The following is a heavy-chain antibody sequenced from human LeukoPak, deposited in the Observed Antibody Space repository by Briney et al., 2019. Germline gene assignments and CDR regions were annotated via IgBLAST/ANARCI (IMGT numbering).Heavy chain of an antibody. J-gene: IGHJ4*02. CDR3: AANPYYYDSSGYLDY. D-gene: IGHD3-22*01. V-gene: IGHV1-58*02. Sequence: SVKVSCKASGFTFTSSAMQWVRQARGQRLEWVGWIVVGSGNTNYAQKFQERVTITRDMSTSTAYMVLSSLRSEDTAVYYCAANPYYYDSSGYLDYWGQGTLVTVSS. CDR1: GFTFTSSA. CDR2: IVVGSGNT.